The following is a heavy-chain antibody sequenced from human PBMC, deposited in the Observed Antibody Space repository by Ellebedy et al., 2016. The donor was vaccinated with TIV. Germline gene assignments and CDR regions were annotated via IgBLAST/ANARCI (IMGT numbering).Heavy chain of an antibody. CDR1: GYTFTSYA. V-gene: IGHV1-18*01. CDR2: ISAYNGNT. Sequence: ASVKVSCKASGYTFTSYAMNWVRQAPGQGLEWMGWISAYNGNTNYAQKLQGRVTMTTDTSTSTAYMELRSLRSDDTAVYYCARDGCSSTSCYSGFYYYYYYMDVWGKGTTVTVSS. CDR3: ARDGCSSTSCYSGFYYYYYYMDV. J-gene: IGHJ6*03. D-gene: IGHD2-2*01.